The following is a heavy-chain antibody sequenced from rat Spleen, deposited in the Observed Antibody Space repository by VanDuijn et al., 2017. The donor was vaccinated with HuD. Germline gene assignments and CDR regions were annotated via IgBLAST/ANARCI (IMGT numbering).Heavy chain of an antibody. CDR3: ARGHGYNYDWFAY. Sequence: EVQLVESGGGLVQPGRSMKLSCAPSGFTFSGFPMASVRQAPTKGLAWVATISASGGDTYYRDSVKGRFTISRDNAKSTLDLQSNSLRSEDTATYYCARGHGYNYDWFAYWGQGTLVTVSS. CDR1: GFTFSGFP. CDR2: ISASGGDT. J-gene: IGHJ3*01. D-gene: IGHD1-4*01. V-gene: IGHV5-46*01.